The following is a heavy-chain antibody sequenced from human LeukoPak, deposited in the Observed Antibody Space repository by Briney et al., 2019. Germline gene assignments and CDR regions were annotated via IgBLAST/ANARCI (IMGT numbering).Heavy chain of an antibody. Sequence: SEKVSCKASGGTFSSYAISWVRQAPGQGLEWMGGIIPIFGTANYAQKFQGRVTITADESTSTAYMELSSLRSEDTAVYYCAMTPGIAVAGYFDYWGQGTMVTVSS. J-gene: IGHJ4*02. CDR3: AMTPGIAVAGYFDY. CDR1: GGTFSSYA. V-gene: IGHV1-69*01. CDR2: IIPIFGTA. D-gene: IGHD6-19*01.